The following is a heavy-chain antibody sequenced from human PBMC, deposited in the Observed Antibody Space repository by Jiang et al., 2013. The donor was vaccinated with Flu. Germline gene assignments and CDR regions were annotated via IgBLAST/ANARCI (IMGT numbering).Heavy chain of an antibody. J-gene: IGHJ1*01. D-gene: IGHD3-3*01. CDR3: ARTTYDFWSGYYGGTQH. V-gene: IGHV4-31*02. CDR2: IYYSGST. CDR1: SISSGGYY. Sequence: SISSGGYYWSWIRQXPGKGLEWIGYIYYSGSTYYNPSLKSRVTISVDTSKNQFSLKLSSVTAADTAVYYCARTTYDFWSGYYGGTQHWGQGTLVTVSS.